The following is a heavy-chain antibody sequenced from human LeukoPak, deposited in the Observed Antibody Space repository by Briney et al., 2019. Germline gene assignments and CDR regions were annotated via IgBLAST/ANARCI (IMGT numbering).Heavy chain of an antibody. CDR3: AREGPRGNSQFDY. CDR2: IWYDGSNK. CDR1: GFTFSNYG. V-gene: IGHV3-33*01. Sequence: GGSLRLSCAASGFTFSNYGMHWVRQAPGKGLEWVSLIWYDGSNKYYTDSVKGRFTISRDNSKNTLYLHMNSLRAEDTALYYCAREGPRGNSQFDYWGQGTLVTVSS. D-gene: IGHD2/OR15-2a*01. J-gene: IGHJ4*02.